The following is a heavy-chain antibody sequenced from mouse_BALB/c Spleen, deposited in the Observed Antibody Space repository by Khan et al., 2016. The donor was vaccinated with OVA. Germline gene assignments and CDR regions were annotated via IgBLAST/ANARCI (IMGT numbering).Heavy chain of an antibody. CDR3: ARRPYGNYGFAY. CDR2: IDPSDSET. Sequence: QVQLKQSGPQLVRPGASVKISCKASGYSFTSYWMHWVKQRPGQGLEWIGMIDPSDSETRLNQKFKDKATLTVDKSSSTAYMQFSSPTSEDSAVYYCARRPYGNYGFAYWGQGTLVTVSA. J-gene: IGHJ3*01. D-gene: IGHD2-1*01. V-gene: IGHV1S126*01. CDR1: GYSFTSYW.